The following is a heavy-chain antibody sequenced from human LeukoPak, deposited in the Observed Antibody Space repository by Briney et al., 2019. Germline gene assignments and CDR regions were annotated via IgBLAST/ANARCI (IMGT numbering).Heavy chain of an antibody. CDR2: IRYDGSNK. CDR1: GFTFSSYG. V-gene: IGHV3-30*02. J-gene: IGHJ4*02. CDR3: AKDPLYYDFWSGYSSDFDY. Sequence: GGSLRLSCAASGFTFSSYGMHWVRQAPGKGLEWGAFIRYDGSNKYYADSVKGRFTISRDNSKNTLYLQMNSLRAEDTAVYYCAKDPLYYDFWSGYSSDFDYWGQGTLVTVSS. D-gene: IGHD3-3*01.